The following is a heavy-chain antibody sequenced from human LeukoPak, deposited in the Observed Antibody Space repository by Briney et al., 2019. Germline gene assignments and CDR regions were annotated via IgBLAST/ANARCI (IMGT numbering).Heavy chain of an antibody. V-gene: IGHV1-69*06. CDR2: IIPIFGTA. CDR1: GGTFSSYA. CDR3: AREWSGNSYFDY. J-gene: IGHJ4*02. Sequence: ASVKVSCKASGGTFSSYAISWVRQAPGQGLEWMGGIIPIFGTANYAQKFRGRVTITADKSTRTAYMELRSLRSDDTAVYYCAREWSGNSYFDYWGQGTLVTVSS. D-gene: IGHD4-23*01.